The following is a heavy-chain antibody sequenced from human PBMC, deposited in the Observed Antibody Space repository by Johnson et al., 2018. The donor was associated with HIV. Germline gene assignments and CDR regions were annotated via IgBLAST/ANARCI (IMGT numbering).Heavy chain of an antibody. CDR2: ISYDGSNK. Sequence: QVLLVESGGGVVQPGRSLRLSCAASGFTFSSYAMHWVRQAPGKGLEWVAVISYDGSNKYYADSVKGRFTVSRDNSKNTLYLQMNSLRAEDTAVYYCARDPFPRFYAFDIWGQGTMVTISS. J-gene: IGHJ3*02. CDR3: ARDPFPRFYAFDI. V-gene: IGHV3-30-3*01. CDR1: GFTFSSYA.